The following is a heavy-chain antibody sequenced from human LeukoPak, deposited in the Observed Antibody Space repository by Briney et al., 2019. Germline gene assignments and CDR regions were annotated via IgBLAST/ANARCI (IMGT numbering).Heavy chain of an antibody. Sequence: WETLSLTCGVSGHSFSSDSFWGWIRQPPGQGLEWIGSIHERGSTFYNPSLKSRVTISIDTSKNQFSLNVNSVTAADTAVYYCARASRPSNSWFDPWGQGTVVTVSS. CDR3: ARASRPSNSWFDP. V-gene: IGHV4-38-2*01. CDR1: GHSFSSDSF. D-gene: IGHD6-6*01. J-gene: IGHJ5*02. CDR2: IHERGST.